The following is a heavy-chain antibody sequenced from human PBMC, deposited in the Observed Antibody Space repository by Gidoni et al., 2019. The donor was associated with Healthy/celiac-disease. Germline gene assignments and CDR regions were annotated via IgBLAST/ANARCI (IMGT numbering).Heavy chain of an antibody. V-gene: IGHV4-34*01. J-gene: IGHJ4*02. CDR3: ARGLSGTSPFDY. CDR2: INHSGST. Sequence: QVQLQQWGAGLLKPSETLSLTCAVSGGSFSGYYWSWIRQPPGKGLEWIGEINHSGSTNYNPSLKSRVTISVDTSKNQFSLKLSSVTAADTAVYYCARGLSGTSPFDYWGQGTLVTVSS. CDR1: GGSFSGYY. D-gene: IGHD3-10*01.